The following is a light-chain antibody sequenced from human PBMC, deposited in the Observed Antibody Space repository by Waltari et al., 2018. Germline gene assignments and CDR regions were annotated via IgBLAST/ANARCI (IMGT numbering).Light chain of an antibody. CDR2: WAS. CDR3: QQSYSTPFT. Sequence: DIVMTQSPDSLAVSLGDRATINCKSSQSVLYSSNNKNYLAWYQQKPGQPPKLLIYWASTRESGVPDRFSGSGSGTDFTLTISSLQAEDVAVYYCQQSYSTPFTFGQGTRLEIK. V-gene: IGKV4-1*01. CDR1: QSVLYSSNNKNY. J-gene: IGKJ5*01.